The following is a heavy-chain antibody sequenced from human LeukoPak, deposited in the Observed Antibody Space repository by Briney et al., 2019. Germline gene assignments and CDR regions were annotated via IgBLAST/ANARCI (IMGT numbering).Heavy chain of an antibody. CDR3: ARVRGYSYYYYYMDV. CDR2: IYSSGST. V-gene: IGHV4-59*12. J-gene: IGHJ6*03. D-gene: IGHD5-18*01. CDR1: GGSISSYY. Sequence: SETLSLTCTVSGGSISSYYWSWIRQPPGKGLEWVGYIYSSGSTNYNPSLKSRVTMSVDTSKNQFSLKLSSVTAADTAVYYCARVRGYSYYYYYMDVWGKGTTVTVSS.